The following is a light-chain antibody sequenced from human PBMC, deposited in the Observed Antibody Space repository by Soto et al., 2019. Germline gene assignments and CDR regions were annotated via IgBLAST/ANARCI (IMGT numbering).Light chain of an antibody. Sequence: DIQLTQSPSFLSASVGDRVTTTCRASQGISSYLAWYQQKPGKAPKLLIYAASTLQSGVPSRFSSSGSGTEFTLTISSLQPEDFASYYCQQLNSYLPLTFGGGTKVDIK. CDR1: QGISSY. V-gene: IGKV1-9*01. CDR3: QQLNSYLPLT. CDR2: AAS. J-gene: IGKJ4*01.